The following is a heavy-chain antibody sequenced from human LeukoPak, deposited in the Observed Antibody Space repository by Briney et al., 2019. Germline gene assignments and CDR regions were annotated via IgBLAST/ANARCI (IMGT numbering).Heavy chain of an antibody. Sequence: GRSLRLSCAASGFTFSSYAMHWVRQAPGKGLEWVAVISYDGSNKYYADSVKGRFTISRDNSKNTLYLQMNSLRAEDTAVYYCAKDGGLWVSAHWGDSWGRGTLVTVSS. V-gene: IGHV3-30-3*01. D-gene: IGHD7-27*01. CDR2: ISYDGSNK. CDR1: GFTFSSYA. CDR3: AKDGGLWVSAHWGDS. J-gene: IGHJ4*02.